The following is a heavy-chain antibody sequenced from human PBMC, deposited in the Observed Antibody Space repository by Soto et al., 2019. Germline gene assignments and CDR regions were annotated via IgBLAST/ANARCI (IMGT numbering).Heavy chain of an antibody. V-gene: IGHV1-46*01. Sequence: ASVKVSCKESGYTFTSYYIHWVRQAPGHGLEWMAIINPSGGSTDYAQKFQGRVTLTRDTSTNTVHMELSSLRSEDTAVYYCARPGIPRETCDHFGMDVWGQGTTVTVSS. CDR1: GYTFTSYY. CDR3: ARPGIPRETCDHFGMDV. CDR2: INPSGGST. J-gene: IGHJ6*02. D-gene: IGHD3-10*01.